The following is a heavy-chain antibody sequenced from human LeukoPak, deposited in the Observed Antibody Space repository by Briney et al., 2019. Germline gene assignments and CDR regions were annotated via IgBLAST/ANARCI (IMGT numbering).Heavy chain of an antibody. D-gene: IGHD3-9*01. CDR3: ASARPPREVRYFDWLLHETDAFDI. V-gene: IGHV3-48*03. CDR2: ISSSGSTI. CDR1: GFTFSSYE. Sequence: PGGSLRLSCAASGFTFSSYEMNWVRQAPGKGLEWVSYISSSGSTIYYADSVKGRFTISRDNAKNSLYLQMNSLRAEDTAVYYCASARPPREVRYFDWLLHETDAFDIWGQGTMVTVSS. J-gene: IGHJ3*02.